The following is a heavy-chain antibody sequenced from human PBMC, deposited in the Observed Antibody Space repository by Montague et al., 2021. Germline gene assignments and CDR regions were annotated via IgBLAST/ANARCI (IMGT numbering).Heavy chain of an antibody. D-gene: IGHD4-17*01. CDR3: ARGTIDYGDYCFHY. V-gene: IGHV4-59*13. J-gene: IGHJ4*02. CDR1: GGYISSYS. Sequence: SETLSLTCTVSGGYISSYSWSWIRQPPGKGLEWIGYIYYSGSTNYNPSLKSRVTISVDTSKNQFSLKLSSVTAADTAVYYYARGTIDYGDYCFHYWGQGTPLSVSS. CDR2: IYYSGST.